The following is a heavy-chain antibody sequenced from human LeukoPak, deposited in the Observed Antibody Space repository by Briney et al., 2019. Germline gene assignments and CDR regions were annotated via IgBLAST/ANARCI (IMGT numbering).Heavy chain of an antibody. V-gene: IGHV3-33*06. CDR2: IWYDGSNK. D-gene: IGHD3-10*01. CDR1: GFTSSSYG. Sequence: PGGSLRLSCAASGFTSSSYGMQWVRQAPGKWLEWVAVIWYDGSNKYYADPVKGRFTISRDNSKNTLYLQMNSLRAEDTAVYYCAKDSGSGLDYWGQGTLVTVSS. J-gene: IGHJ4*02. CDR3: AKDSGSGLDY.